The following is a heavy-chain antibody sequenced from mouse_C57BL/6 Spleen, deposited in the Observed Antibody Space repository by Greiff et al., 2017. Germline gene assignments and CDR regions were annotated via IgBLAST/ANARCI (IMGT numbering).Heavy chain of an antibody. D-gene: IGHD1-1*01. J-gene: IGHJ2*01. Sequence: QVQLQQPGAELVKPGASVKLSCKASGYTFTSYWMHWVKQRPGRGLEWIGRIDPNSGGTKYNEKFKSKATLTVDKPSSTAYMQLSSLTSEDSAVYYCARSEGITTVEGDFDYWGQGTTLTVSS. CDR3: ARSEGITTVEGDFDY. V-gene: IGHV1-72*01. CDR2: IDPNSGGT. CDR1: GYTFTSYW.